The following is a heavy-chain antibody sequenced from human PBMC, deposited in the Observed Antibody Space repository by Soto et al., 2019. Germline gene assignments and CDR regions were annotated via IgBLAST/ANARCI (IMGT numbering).Heavy chain of an antibody. Sequence: GESLKISCKGSGYSFSSHWIGWVRQMPGKGLDWMGIIYPGDSDTRYSPSFLGQVTISADKSINTAYLQWSSLKASDTAMYYCARQIYDSDSGPNFQYYFDSWGQGTLVTVSS. D-gene: IGHD3-22*01. V-gene: IGHV5-51*01. J-gene: IGHJ4*02. CDR3: ARQIYDSDSGPNFQYYFDS. CDR2: IYPGDSDT. CDR1: GYSFSSHW.